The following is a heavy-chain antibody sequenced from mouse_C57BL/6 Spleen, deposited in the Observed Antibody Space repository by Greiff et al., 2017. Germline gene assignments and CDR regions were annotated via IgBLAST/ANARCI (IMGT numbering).Heavy chain of an antibody. CDR1: GYTFTSYW. Sequence: QVQLQQPGAELVRPGSSVKLSCKASGYTFTSYWMHWVKQRPIQGLEWIGNIDPSDSETHYNQKFKDKATLTVDKSSSKAYMQLSSLPSEDSAVYYCAREGGYDYDNWYFDVWGTGTTVTVSS. V-gene: IGHV1-52*01. J-gene: IGHJ1*03. CDR2: IDPSDSET. CDR3: AREGGYDYDNWYFDV. D-gene: IGHD2-4*01.